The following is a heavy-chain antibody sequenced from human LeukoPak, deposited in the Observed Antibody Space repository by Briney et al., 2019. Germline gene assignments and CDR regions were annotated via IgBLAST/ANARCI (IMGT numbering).Heavy chain of an antibody. Sequence: ASVKVSCKDSGYTFTDHYIHWVRQAPGQGLEWIGWNNPTGGATYYPPRPQGRVTMTKDTSMSTAYMELSRLTFDDTAVNYCPRGVWDSSAPRFDYWGQGTLVTVSS. CDR2: NNPTGGAT. V-gene: IGHV1-2*02. D-gene: IGHD3-22*01. CDR1: GYTFTDHY. CDR3: PRGVWDSSAPRFDY. J-gene: IGHJ4*02.